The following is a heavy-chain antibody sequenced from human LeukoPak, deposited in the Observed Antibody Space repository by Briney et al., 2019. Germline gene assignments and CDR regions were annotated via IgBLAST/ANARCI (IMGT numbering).Heavy chain of an antibody. CDR1: GGSIIRSSYY. Sequence: SETLSLTCTVFGGSIIRSSYYWGWIRQPPGKGLEWIASIYYSGTTYYNPSLKSRVTIHVDTSKSEFSLKLNSVTAADTAVYYCASQSVPNAFDIWGQGTMVTVSS. J-gene: IGHJ3*02. D-gene: IGHD1-1*01. CDR2: IYYSGTT. CDR3: ASQSVPNAFDI. V-gene: IGHV4-39*01.